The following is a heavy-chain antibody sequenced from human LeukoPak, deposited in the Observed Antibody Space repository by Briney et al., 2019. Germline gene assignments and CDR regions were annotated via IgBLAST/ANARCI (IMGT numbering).Heavy chain of an antibody. V-gene: IGHV3-23*01. CDR3: AKDSGGWKGMDV. Sequence: GGSLRLSCAATGFTFSNYAMSWVRQAPGKGLEWVSVISRNGAHPYYIDSVRDRFTVSRDNSKNIMYLQMNSLRAEDAALYYCAKDSGGWKGMDVWGQGTTVTVSS. J-gene: IGHJ6*02. D-gene: IGHD2-15*01. CDR2: ISRNGAHP. CDR1: GFTFSNYA.